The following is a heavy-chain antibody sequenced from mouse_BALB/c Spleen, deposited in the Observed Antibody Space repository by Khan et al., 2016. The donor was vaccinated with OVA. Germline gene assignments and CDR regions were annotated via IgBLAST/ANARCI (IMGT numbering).Heavy chain of an antibody. CDR2: INTNTGEA. CDR3: ARGLNYCGSWCAY. J-gene: IGHJ3*01. D-gene: IGHD1-1*01. Sequence: QIQLVQSGPELKKPGETVKISCKASGYTFTNYGMNWVTQPPGKALKGMGWINTNTGEATFADDFKGRFAFSLETFVSTAYLQINNLKKDDIATYFCARGLNYCGSWCAYWGQGTLVTASA. V-gene: IGHV9-1*02. CDR1: GYTFTNYG.